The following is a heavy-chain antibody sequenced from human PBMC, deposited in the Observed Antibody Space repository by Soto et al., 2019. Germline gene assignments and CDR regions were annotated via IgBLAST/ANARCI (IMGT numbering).Heavy chain of an antibody. V-gene: IGHV1-3*05. D-gene: IGHD2-21*02. Sequence: QVQLVQSGAEEKKPGASVKVSCKASGYTFTSYAMHWVRQAPGQRLEWMGWINAGNGNTKYSQKFQGRVTITRDTTASTGYMELRSLSSEDTAVYYCARSIVVVTALDYWGQGTLVTVSS. CDR2: INAGNGNT. J-gene: IGHJ4*02. CDR1: GYTFTSYA. CDR3: ARSIVVVTALDY.